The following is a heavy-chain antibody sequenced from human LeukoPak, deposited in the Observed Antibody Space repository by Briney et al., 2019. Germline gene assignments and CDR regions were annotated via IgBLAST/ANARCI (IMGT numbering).Heavy chain of an antibody. J-gene: IGHJ4*02. CDR2: IDGSGGST. Sequence: GSLRLSCAASGFTFSSYAMSWVRQAPGKGLEWVSAIDGSGGSTYYAASVKGRFTISRDNSKNTLYLQMNSLRAEETAVYYCAKNGIGYCSSPSCYSDNWGQGTLATVSS. CDR3: AKNGIGYCSSPSCYSDN. CDR1: GFTFSSYA. V-gene: IGHV3-23*01. D-gene: IGHD2-2*02.